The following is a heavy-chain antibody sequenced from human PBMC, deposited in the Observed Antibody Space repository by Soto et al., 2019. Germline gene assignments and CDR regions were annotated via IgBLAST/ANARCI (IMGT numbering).Heavy chain of an antibody. V-gene: IGHV3-72*01. CDR3: ARDLLGRGYYDY. D-gene: IGHD2-15*01. J-gene: IGHJ4*02. CDR1: GFTFSDHY. CDR2: TRNKANSYTT. Sequence: LRLSCAASGFTFSDHYMDWVRQAPGKGLEWVGRTRNKANSYTTEYAASVKGRFTISRDDSKNSLYLQMNSLKTEDTAVYYCARDLLGRGYYDYWGQGTLVTVSS.